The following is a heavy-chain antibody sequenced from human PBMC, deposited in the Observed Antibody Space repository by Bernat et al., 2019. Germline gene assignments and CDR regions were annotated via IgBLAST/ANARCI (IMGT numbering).Heavy chain of an antibody. CDR2: IGPDGVGT. Sequence: EVHVVESGGGLVQPGGSLRLSCSASRFSFSGFSMHWVRQAPGKGLEYVSAIGPDGVGTWYADSVKGRFTISRDNSKYTLYLQMTSLRPEDTALYYCVNDLHAVVFNWGQGAQVTVSS. J-gene: IGHJ4*02. V-gene: IGHV3-64D*08. CDR1: RFSFSGFS. D-gene: IGHD2-21*01. CDR3: VNDLHAVVFN.